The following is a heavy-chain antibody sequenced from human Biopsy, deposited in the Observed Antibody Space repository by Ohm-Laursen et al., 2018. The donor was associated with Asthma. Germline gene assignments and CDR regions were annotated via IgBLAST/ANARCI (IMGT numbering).Heavy chain of an antibody. J-gene: IGHJ3*02. Sequence: GASVKVSCKASGYNFISFAIHWVRQAPGQTLEWMGWINAGNGNTKYSQKFQGRVTITRDTSASTAYMELSSLRSEDTAVYYCARTYYDVLTGQVKDAFDIWGQGTMVTVSS. CDR1: GYNFISFA. D-gene: IGHD3-9*01. CDR3: ARTYYDVLTGQVKDAFDI. V-gene: IGHV1-3*01. CDR2: INAGNGNT.